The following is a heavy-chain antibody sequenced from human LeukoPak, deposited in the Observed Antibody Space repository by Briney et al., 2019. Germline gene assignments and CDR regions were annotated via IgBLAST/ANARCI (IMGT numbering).Heavy chain of an antibody. CDR1: VFTFSSYC. J-gene: IGHJ4*02. Sequence: GGCLGLSCAASVFTFSSYCMHWVRQAPCKGLEWMVVISYDGSNKYYADSVKGRFTISRDNSKNTLYLQMNSLRAEDTAVYYCAKDGGDSSGLFDYWGQGTLVTVSS. V-gene: IGHV3-30*18. CDR3: AKDGGDSSGLFDY. CDR2: ISYDGSNK. D-gene: IGHD3-22*01.